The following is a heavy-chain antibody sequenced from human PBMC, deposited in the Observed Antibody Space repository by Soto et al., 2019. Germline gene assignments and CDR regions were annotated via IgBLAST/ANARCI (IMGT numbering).Heavy chain of an antibody. CDR2: ISSFSNYM. CDR3: ARGSAFIGLDY. CDR1: GFTFNSYS. D-gene: IGHD1-26*01. V-gene: IGHV3-21*01. J-gene: IGHJ4*02. Sequence: GGSLRLSCAVSGFTFNSYSMNWVRQAPGKGLEWVSSISSFSNYMYYTDSVKGRFTISRDNTKDSLYLQMNSLRAEDTAIYYCARGSAFIGLDYWGQGTPVTVSS.